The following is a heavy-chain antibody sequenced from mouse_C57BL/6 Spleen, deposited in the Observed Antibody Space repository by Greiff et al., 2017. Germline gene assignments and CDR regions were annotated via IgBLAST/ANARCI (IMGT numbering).Heavy chain of an antibody. D-gene: IGHD2-1*01. CDR3: AREEGYGNYGGCAY. CDR1: GYSITSGYY. J-gene: IGHJ3*01. Sequence: VQLKESGPGLVKPSPSLSLTCSVTGYSITSGYYWNWIRQFPGNKLEWMGYISYDGSNNYNPSLKNRISITRDTSKNQFFLKLNSVTTEDTATYYCAREEGYGNYGGCAYWGQGTLVTVSA. CDR2: ISYDGSN. V-gene: IGHV3-6*01.